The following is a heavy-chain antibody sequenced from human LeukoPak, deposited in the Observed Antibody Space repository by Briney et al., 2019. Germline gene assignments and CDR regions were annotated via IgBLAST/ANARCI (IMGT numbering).Heavy chain of an antibody. Sequence: ASVKVSCKASGYTLTDYYMHWVRQAPGQGLEWMGRINPNSGGTNYAQKFQGRVTMTRDTSISTVYMELSRLRSDDTAVYYCAKCSTPGYTSGWCNWIDPWGQGTLVTVSS. V-gene: IGHV1-2*06. D-gene: IGHD6-19*01. CDR1: GYTLTDYY. CDR3: AKCSTPGYTSGWCNWIDP. J-gene: IGHJ5*02. CDR2: INPNSGGT.